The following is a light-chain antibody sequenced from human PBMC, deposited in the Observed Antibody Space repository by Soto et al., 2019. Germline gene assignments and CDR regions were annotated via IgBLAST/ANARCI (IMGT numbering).Light chain of an antibody. J-gene: IGKJ5*01. CDR2: GAS. CDR3: QQYGSSPLT. CDR1: QSVSSNY. V-gene: IGKV3-20*01. Sequence: EIVLTQSPGTLSLSPGERATLSCRASQSVSSNYLAWYQQKPGQAPRLLIYGASSRPTGIPDRFSGSGSGTDFTLTISRLEPEDFGVYYCQQYGSSPLTFGQGTRLEIK.